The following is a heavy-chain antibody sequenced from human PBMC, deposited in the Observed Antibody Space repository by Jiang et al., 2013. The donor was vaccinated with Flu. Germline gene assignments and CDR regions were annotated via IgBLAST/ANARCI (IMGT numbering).Heavy chain of an antibody. V-gene: IGHV1-2*02. D-gene: IGHD3-3*01. Sequence: GAEVKKPGASVKVSCKASGYTFTGYYMHWVRQAPGQGLEWMGWINPNSGGTNYAQKFQGRVTMTRDTSISTAYMELSRLRSDDTAVYYCARDSIESTSEGHHAYYDFWSGYFYYYGMDVWGQGTTVTVSS. CDR1: GYTFTGYY. J-gene: IGHJ6*02. CDR2: INPNSGGT. CDR3: ARDSIESTSEGHHAYYDFWSGYFYYYGMDV.